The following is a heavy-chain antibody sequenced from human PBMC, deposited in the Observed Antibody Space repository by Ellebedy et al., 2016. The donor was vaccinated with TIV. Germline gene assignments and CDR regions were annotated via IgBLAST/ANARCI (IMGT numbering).Heavy chain of an antibody. V-gene: IGHV3-33*01. D-gene: IGHD2-15*01. CDR1: GFTFSSYG. Sequence: GGSLRPSCAASGFTFSSYGMHWVRQAPGKGLEWVAVIWYDGSNKYYADSVKGRFTISRDNSKNTLYLQMNSLRAEDTAVYYCARASYCSGGSCYLSIMLDPWGQGTLVTVSS. CDR3: ARASYCSGGSCYLSIMLDP. J-gene: IGHJ5*02. CDR2: IWYDGSNK.